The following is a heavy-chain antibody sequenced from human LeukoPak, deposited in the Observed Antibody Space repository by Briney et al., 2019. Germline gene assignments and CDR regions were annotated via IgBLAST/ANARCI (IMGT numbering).Heavy chain of an antibody. CDR1: GFTFSSYA. Sequence: PGGSLRLSCAASGFTFSSYAMSWVRQAPGKGLEWVSAISGSGGSTYYADSVKGRFTISRDNSKNTLYLQMNSLRAEDTAVYYCAKVLLWFGELTRTKGERMDVWGQGTTVTVSS. J-gene: IGHJ6*02. D-gene: IGHD3-10*01. V-gene: IGHV3-23*01. CDR2: ISGSGGST. CDR3: AKVLLWFGELTRTKGERMDV.